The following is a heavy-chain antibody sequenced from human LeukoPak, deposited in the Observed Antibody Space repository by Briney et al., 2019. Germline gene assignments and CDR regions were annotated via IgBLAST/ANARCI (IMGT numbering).Heavy chain of an antibody. J-gene: IGHJ1*01. CDR2: INHSGST. CDR1: GGSFSGFY. D-gene: IGHD2-15*01. V-gene: IGHV4-34*01. CDR3: ARGREGGLIPPQRAEYFQH. Sequence: SQTLSLTCAVYGGSFSGFYWSWIRQPPGNGREWIGEINHSGSTNYNPSLKSRVTISVDTSKNQFSLKLRSVTAADTAVYYCARGREGGLIPPQRAEYFQHWGQGTLVTVSS.